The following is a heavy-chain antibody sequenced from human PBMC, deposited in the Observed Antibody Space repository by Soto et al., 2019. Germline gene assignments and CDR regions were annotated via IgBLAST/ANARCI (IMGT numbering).Heavy chain of an antibody. CDR1: GGTFSSYA. D-gene: IGHD6-6*01. CDR2: IIPIFGTA. CDR3: ARDHEGQLVLNAFDI. V-gene: IGHV1-69*13. J-gene: IGHJ3*02. Sequence: GASVKVSCKASGGTFSSYAISWVRQAPGQGLEWMGGIIPIFGTANYAQKFQGRVTITADESTSTAYMELSSLRSEDTAVYYCARDHEGQLVLNAFDIWGQGTMVTVSS.